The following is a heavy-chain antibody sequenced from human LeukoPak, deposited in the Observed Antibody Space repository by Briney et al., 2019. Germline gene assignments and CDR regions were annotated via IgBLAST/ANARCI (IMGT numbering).Heavy chain of an antibody. CDR3: ARDPFGSNAFDI. V-gene: IGHV4-59*01. D-gene: IGHD3-10*01. CDR1: GGSITNYY. Sequence: PSETLSLTCIVSGGSITNYYWSWIRQPPGKGLEWIGYIYYSGSTNYNPSLKSRVTISVDTSNNQLSLRLNSVTAADTAVYYCARDPFGSNAFDIWGQGTVVAVSS. J-gene: IGHJ3*02. CDR2: IYYSGST.